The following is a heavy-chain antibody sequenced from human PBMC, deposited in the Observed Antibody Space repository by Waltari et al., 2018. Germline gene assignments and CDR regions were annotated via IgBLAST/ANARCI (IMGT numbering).Heavy chain of an antibody. CDR2: IIPIFGTA. D-gene: IGHD3-22*01. J-gene: IGHJ4*02. Sequence: QVQLVQSGAEVKKPGSSVKVSCKASGGTFSSYAISWVRQAPGQGLEWMGRIIPIFGTANYAQKFQGRLTITADKSTSTAYMWLSSLRSEDTAVYYCARDLLHYYDSSGYYSHYWGQGTLVTVSS. V-gene: IGHV1-69*13. CDR1: GGTFSSYA. CDR3: ARDLLHYYDSSGYYSHY.